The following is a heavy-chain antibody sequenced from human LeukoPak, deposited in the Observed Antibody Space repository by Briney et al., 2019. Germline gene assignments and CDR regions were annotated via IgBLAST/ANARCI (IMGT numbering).Heavy chain of an antibody. J-gene: IGHJ4*02. D-gene: IGHD1-26*01. V-gene: IGHV3-33*01. CDR2: IWYDGSNK. CDR3: ARDRSGSYYNGFDY. Sequence: GGSLRLSCAASGFTFSSYGMHWVRQAPGKGLEWVAVIWYDGSNKYYADSVKGRFTISRDNSKNALYLQMNSLRAEDTAVYYCARDRSGSYYNGFDYWGQGTLVTVSS. CDR1: GFTFSSYG.